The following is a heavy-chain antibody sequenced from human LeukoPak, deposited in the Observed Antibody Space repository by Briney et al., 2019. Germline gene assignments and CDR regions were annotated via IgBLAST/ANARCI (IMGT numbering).Heavy chain of an antibody. J-gene: IGHJ4*02. Sequence: GGSLRLSCAASGFTFSSYSMNWVRQAPGKGLEWVSYISSSSSTIYYADSVKGRFTISRDNAKNSLYLQMNSLRAEDTAVYYCASLIFDYGGNTLFWTPASHDYWGQGTLVTVSS. CDR3: ASLIFDYGGNTLFWTPASHDY. V-gene: IGHV3-48*01. CDR2: ISSSSSTI. D-gene: IGHD4-23*01. CDR1: GFTFSSYS.